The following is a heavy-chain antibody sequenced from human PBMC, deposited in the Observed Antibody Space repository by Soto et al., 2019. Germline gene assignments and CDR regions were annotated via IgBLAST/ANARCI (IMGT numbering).Heavy chain of an antibody. CDR1: GYSFTTYW. V-gene: IGHV5-51*01. Sequence: GEALVISCNASGYSFTTYWIGWVRQPGGRGLEWMGIILPDDTDTRYSPPYEGHLTISADRSTNTAFLHLRSLEASDTATYFCARQGFSKHYFCAADVWGQGTTVTVSS. CDR2: ILPDDTDT. J-gene: IGHJ6*02. CDR3: ARQGFSKHYFCAADV. D-gene: IGHD2-15*01.